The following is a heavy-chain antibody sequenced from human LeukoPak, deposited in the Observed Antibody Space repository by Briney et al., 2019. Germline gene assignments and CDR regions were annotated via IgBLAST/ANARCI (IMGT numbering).Heavy chain of an antibody. V-gene: IGHV1-24*01. CDR2: YDRKNGDT. D-gene: IGHD2-2*01. Sequence: ASVKVSCKVSGFTLADLSMHWVRQAPGKGRKWVGGYDRKNGDTIYAQRFRGRVTVTEDTSTGTAYMDLSSLSADDTAVYYCATGVFCATTTCPGYQHYYYFMDVWGKGTTVTVSS. CDR3: ATGVFCATTTCPGYQHYYYFMDV. J-gene: IGHJ6*03. CDR1: GFTLADLS.